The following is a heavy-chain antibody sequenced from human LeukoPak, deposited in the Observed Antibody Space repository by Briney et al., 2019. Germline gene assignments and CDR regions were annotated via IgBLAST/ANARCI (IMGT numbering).Heavy chain of an antibody. Sequence: GGSLRLSCAASGFIFTSYAMSWVRQAPGKGLEWLSAIRGSGAGTYYADSVKGRFTISRDYSQNTLSLQMNSLRAEDTAVYYCVKDLGGPMLTFGGQRGYFDYWGQGALVTVSS. D-gene: IGHD3-16*01. CDR3: VKDLGGPMLTFGGQRGYFDY. CDR1: GFIFTSYA. J-gene: IGHJ4*02. V-gene: IGHV3-23*01. CDR2: IRGSGAGT.